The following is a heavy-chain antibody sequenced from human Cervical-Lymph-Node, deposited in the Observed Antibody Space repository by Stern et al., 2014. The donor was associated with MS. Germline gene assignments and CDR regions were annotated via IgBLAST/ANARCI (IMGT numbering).Heavy chain of an antibody. V-gene: IGHV5-51*01. Sequence: EVQLESGAEVRKPGESLKISCKASGYNFTSYWIGWGRQMPGKGLEWMGIIYPGDSDTRYSPSFQGQVTISADKSISTAYLQWSSLKASGTAMYYCARHDPNSGWYFFDYWGQGTLVSVSS. D-gene: IGHD6-19*01. CDR2: IYPGDSDT. CDR3: ARHDPNSGWYFFDY. CDR1: GYNFTSYW. J-gene: IGHJ4*02.